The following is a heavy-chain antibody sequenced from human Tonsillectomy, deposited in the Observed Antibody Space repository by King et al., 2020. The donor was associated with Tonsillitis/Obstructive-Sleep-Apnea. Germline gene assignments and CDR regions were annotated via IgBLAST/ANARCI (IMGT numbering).Heavy chain of an antibody. J-gene: IGHJ3*02. Sequence: QLQESGPGLVKPSETLSLTCTVSGGSISTYYWSWIRQPPGKGLEWIGYIYNSGSTNYNPSLKSRVTISVDTSKKQLSLKLNSVTAADTAVYYCARDMMLEAGGDAFDIWGQGTMVTVSS. CDR3: ARDMMLEAGGDAFDI. CDR2: IYNSGST. D-gene: IGHD3-16*01. V-gene: IGHV4-59*01. CDR1: GGSISTYY.